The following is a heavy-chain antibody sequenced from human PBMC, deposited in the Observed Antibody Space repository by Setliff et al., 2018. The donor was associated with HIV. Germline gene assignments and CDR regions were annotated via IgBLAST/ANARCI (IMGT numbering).Heavy chain of an antibody. D-gene: IGHD3-3*01. J-gene: IGHJ4*02. CDR3: ARERLPMEGWGDYFDH. Sequence: SETLSLTCTVSRDSIKNYYWNWIRQPPGKGLEWIGKIYYSENTFYNSSLKSRVSISVDTSKNQFSLRLSLVTAADTAIYYCARERLPMEGWGDYFDHWGQGTLVTVSS. CDR2: IYYSENT. CDR1: RDSIKNYY. V-gene: IGHV4-59*01.